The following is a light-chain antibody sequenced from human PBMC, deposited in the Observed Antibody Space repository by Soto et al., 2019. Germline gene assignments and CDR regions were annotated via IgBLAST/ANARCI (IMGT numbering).Light chain of an antibody. CDR2: YDS. CDR3: QVWDSSSDHHVV. CDR1: NIGSKS. V-gene: IGLV3-21*04. J-gene: IGLJ2*01. Sequence: ELTQPPSVSVAPGKTARITCGGNNIGSKSVHWYQQKPGQAPVLVIYYDSDRPSGIPERFSGSNSGNTATLTISRVEAGDEADYYCQVWDSSSDHHVVFGGGTKLTVL.